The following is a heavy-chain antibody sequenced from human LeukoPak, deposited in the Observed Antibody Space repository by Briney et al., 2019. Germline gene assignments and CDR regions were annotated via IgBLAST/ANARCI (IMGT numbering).Heavy chain of an antibody. CDR2: ISSSSSYI. CDR3: ARDLRAHYYGSGSPIDY. CDR1: GFPFSSYS. D-gene: IGHD3-10*01. J-gene: IGHJ4*02. V-gene: IGHV3-21*01. Sequence: GGSLTLSCAASGFPFSSYSMNWARQPPGKGLECVSSISSSSSYIYYADSVKGRFTISRDNAKTSLHLQMNSLRAEDTAAYYCARDLRAHYYGSGSPIDYWGQGTLVTVSS.